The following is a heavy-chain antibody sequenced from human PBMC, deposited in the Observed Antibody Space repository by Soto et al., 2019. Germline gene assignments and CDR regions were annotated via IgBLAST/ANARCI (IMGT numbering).Heavy chain of an antibody. V-gene: IGHV4-59*01. Sequence: SETLSLTCTVSGGSISSYYWSWIRQPPGKGLEWIGYIYYSGSTNYNPSLKSRVTISVDTSKNQFSLKLSSVTAADTAVYYCARAMWFGEPNNWFDPWGQGTLVTVSS. CDR1: GGSISSYY. CDR3: ARAMWFGEPNNWFDP. D-gene: IGHD3-10*01. CDR2: IYYSGST. J-gene: IGHJ5*02.